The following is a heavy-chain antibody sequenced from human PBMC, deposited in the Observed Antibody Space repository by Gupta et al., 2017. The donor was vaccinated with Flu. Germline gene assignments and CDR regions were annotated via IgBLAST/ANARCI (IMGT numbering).Heavy chain of an antibody. D-gene: IGHD4-17*01. Sequence: EMQLVESGGGLVQPGGSLRLSCAASGFTFSTSYLQWVRQAPGKGLVWVSRMNPDGSSTTYAESVKGRFTISRDNAKNTLYLQMNSLGDDDTAVYYCATVTSGCWGQGTLGTVSS. CDR1: GFTFSTSY. J-gene: IGHJ4*02. CDR3: ATVTSGC. V-gene: IGHV3-74*03. CDR2: MNPDGSST.